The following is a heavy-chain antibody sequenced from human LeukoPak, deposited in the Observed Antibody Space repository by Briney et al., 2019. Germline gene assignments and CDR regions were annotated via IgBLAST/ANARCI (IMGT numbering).Heavy chain of an antibody. CDR3: ARDRKVAFDI. CDR2: IYYSGST. CDR1: GGSISSGGYY. Sequence: SETLSLTYTVSGGSISSGGYYWSWIRQHPGKGLEWIGYIYYSGSTYYNPSLKSRVTISVDTSKNQFSLKLSSVTAADTAVYYCARDRKVAFDIWGQGTMVTVSS. V-gene: IGHV4-31*03. J-gene: IGHJ3*02.